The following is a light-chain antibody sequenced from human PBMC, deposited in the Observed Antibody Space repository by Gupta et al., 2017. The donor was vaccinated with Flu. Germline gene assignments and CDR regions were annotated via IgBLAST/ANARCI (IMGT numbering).Light chain of an antibody. CDR3: HQYATSPLT. CDR2: GAS. CDR1: QGVGSNY. V-gene: IGKV3-20*01. J-gene: IGKJ4*01. Sequence: EIVLTQSPGTLSLSPGERATLSCRASQGVGSNYLAWYQQRPGQAPRLLIYGASSRATGIPDRFSGSGSGTDFTLTISRLEPEEFAVYYCHQYATSPLTFGGGAKVEI.